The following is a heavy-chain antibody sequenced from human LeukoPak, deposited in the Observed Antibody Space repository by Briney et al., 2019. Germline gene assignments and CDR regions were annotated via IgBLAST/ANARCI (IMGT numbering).Heavy chain of an antibody. D-gene: IGHD4-17*01. CDR1: GGSISSSTYC. J-gene: IGHJ4*02. CDR3: ARLRSPVTILYYFDY. Sequence: SETLSLTCTVSGGSISSSTYCWGWIRQPPGKGLEWIGSFYCSGSTYYNPSLKSRVTISVDTSKNQFSLKLNSVPATHTAVYYCARLRSPVTILYYFDYWGQGTLVTVS. V-gene: IGHV4-39*01. CDR2: FYCSGST.